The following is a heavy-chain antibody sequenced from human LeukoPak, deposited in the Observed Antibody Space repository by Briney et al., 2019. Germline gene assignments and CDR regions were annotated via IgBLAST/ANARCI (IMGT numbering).Heavy chain of an antibody. V-gene: IGHV4-4*02. D-gene: IGHD6-19*01. CDR3: AARIAVAGTEYYYYGMDV. J-gene: IGHJ6*02. CDR1: GGSISSSNW. Sequence: SETLSLTCAVSGGSISSSNWWSWVRQPPGKGLEWIGEIYHSGSTNYNPSLKSRVTISVDKSKNQFSLKLSSVTAADTAVYYCAARIAVAGTEYYYYGMDVWGQGTTVTVSS. CDR2: IYHSGST.